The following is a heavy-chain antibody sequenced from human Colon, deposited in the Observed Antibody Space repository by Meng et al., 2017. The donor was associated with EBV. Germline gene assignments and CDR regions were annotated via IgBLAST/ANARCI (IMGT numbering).Heavy chain of an antibody. CDR2: INHSGST. CDR1: GGSFSGYY. Sequence: QVQLQQWGAGLLKPSETLSPTCAVYGGSFSGYYWSWIRQPPGKGLKWIGEINHSGSTNYNPSLKSRVTISVDTSKNQFSLKMRSVTAADTAVYYCARQAPYYFDSSGRFDYWGQGTLVTVYS. D-gene: IGHD3-22*01. CDR3: ARQAPYYFDSSGRFDY. J-gene: IGHJ4*02. V-gene: IGHV4-34*01.